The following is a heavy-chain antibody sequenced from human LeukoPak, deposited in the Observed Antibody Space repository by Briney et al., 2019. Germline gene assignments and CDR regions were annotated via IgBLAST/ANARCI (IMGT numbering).Heavy chain of an antibody. CDR3: ARRAAAAAGTWYYYYYMDV. CDR1: GYTFTSYD. V-gene: IGHV1-8*03. D-gene: IGHD6-13*01. CDR2: MNPNSGNT. Sequence: ASEKVSCKASGYTFTSYDINWVRQATGQGLEWMGWMNPNSGNTGYAQKFQGRVTITRNTSISTAYMELSSLRSEDTAVYYCARRAAAAAGTWYYYYYMDVWGKGTTVTVSS. J-gene: IGHJ6*03.